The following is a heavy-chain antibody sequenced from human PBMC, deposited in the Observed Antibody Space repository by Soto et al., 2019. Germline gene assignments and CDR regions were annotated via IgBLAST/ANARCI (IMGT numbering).Heavy chain of an antibody. Sequence: QVQLMQSGAEVKKPGSSVKVSCKASGGTFSTSAISWVRQAPGEGLEWVGGIMPVFATPDYAQKFQGRVTISADESTTTAYLELPSLTTDDTAVYYCARDKDRQQLGGNYYYILDVWGQGTAITVSS. J-gene: IGHJ6*02. V-gene: IGHV1-69*12. CDR1: GGTFSTSA. CDR3: ARDKDRQQLGGNYYYILDV. D-gene: IGHD3-3*02. CDR2: IMPVFATP.